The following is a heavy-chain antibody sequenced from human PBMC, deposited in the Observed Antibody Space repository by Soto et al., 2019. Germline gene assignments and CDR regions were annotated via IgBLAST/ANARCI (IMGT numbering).Heavy chain of an antibody. CDR2: ISYDGSNK. CDR1: GFTFSSYA. Sequence: PGGSLRLSCAASGFTFSSYAMHWVRQAPGKGLEWVAVISYDGSNKYYADSVKGRFTISRDNSKNTLYLQMNSLGAEDTAVYYCARVMVRGVSYYGMDVWGQGTTVTVSS. V-gene: IGHV3-30-3*01. CDR3: ARVMVRGVSYYGMDV. D-gene: IGHD3-10*01. J-gene: IGHJ6*02.